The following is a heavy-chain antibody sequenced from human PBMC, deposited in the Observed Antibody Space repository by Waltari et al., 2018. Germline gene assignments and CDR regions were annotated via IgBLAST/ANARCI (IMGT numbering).Heavy chain of an antibody. J-gene: IGHJ5*02. D-gene: IGHD4-17*01. V-gene: IGHV3-7*03. CDR3: LRGGGHDYGNMRLDP. Sequence: EVQMVEDGGGWVQPWGPVSLACADTRITFMCYLTNWVRQALRKWLEWLANIRRDGSENYYVDSLKRRFTISRYNAKTSLYLQMNSLRAEDTAVYYCLRGGGHDYGNMRLDPWGQGTLVTVSS. CDR2: IRRDGSEN. CDR1: RITFMCYL.